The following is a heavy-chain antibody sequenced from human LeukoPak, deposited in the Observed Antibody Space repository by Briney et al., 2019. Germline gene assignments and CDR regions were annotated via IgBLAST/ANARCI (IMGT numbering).Heavy chain of an antibody. CDR1: GVSFSGYY. CDR2: INHSGST. CDR3: ARALSNPSRYGMDV. Sequence: SETLSLTCAVYGVSFSGYYWSWIRQPPGKGLEWIGEINHSGSTNYNPSLKSRVTISVDTSKNQFSLKLSSVTAADTAVYYCARALSNPSRYGMDVWGQGTTVTVSS. D-gene: IGHD4-11*01. J-gene: IGHJ6*02. V-gene: IGHV4-34*01.